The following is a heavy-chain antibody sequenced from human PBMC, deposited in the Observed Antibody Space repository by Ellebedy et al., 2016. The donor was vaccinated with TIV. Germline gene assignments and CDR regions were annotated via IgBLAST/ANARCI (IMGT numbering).Heavy chain of an antibody. Sequence: GESLKISCAASEFTFGHYTMHWVRQAPGEGLEWVSSISGNSNYIFYADSVKGRFTISRDNAKNSLFLQMNSLRAGDTAVYHCARDTTPDHYYFGMDVWGQGTTVTVSS. CDR1: EFTFGHYT. D-gene: IGHD1-1*01. J-gene: IGHJ6*02. V-gene: IGHV3-21*01. CDR2: ISGNSNYI. CDR3: ARDTTPDHYYFGMDV.